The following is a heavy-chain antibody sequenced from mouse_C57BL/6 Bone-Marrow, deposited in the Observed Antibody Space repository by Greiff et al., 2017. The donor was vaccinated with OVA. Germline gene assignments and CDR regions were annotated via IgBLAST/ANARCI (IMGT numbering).Heavy chain of an antibody. CDR2: IDPNSGGT. V-gene: IGHV1-72*01. D-gene: IGHD1-1*01. Sequence: VQLQQPGAELVKPGASVKLSCKASGYTFTSYWMHWVKQRPGRGLEWIGRIDPNSGGTKYSEKFKSKATLTVDKPSSTAYMQLSSLTSEDSAVYYCARRTTVVASDWYFDVWGTGTTVTVSS. CDR1: GYTFTSYW. CDR3: ARRTTVVASDWYFDV. J-gene: IGHJ1*03.